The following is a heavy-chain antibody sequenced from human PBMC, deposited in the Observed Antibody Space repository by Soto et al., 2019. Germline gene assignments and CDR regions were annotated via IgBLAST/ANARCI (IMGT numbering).Heavy chain of an antibody. J-gene: IGHJ6*02. CDR3: ARGGFVRGYGMDV. V-gene: IGHV5-51*01. CDR2: IYPGDSDT. D-gene: IGHD2-8*01. Sequence: GDSLKISCLGSGYSFTSYWIGWVRQMPGKGLEWMGIIYPGDSDTRYSPYFQGQVTISADKSISTAYLQWSSLKASDTAMYYCARGGFVRGYGMDVWGQGTTVNVSS. CDR1: GYSFTSYW.